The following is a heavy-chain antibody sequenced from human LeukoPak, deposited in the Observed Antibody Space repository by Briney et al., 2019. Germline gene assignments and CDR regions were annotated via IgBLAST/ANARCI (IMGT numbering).Heavy chain of an antibody. J-gene: IGHJ4*02. Sequence: SETLSLTCTVSGGSISSSSYYWGWIRQPPGKGLEWIGSIYYSGSTYYNPSLKSRVTISVDTSKNQFSLKPSSVTAADTAVYYCARLSSWAKFDYWGQGTLVTVSS. D-gene: IGHD6-13*01. CDR1: GGSISSSSYY. CDR3: ARLSSWAKFDY. CDR2: IYYSGST. V-gene: IGHV4-39*01.